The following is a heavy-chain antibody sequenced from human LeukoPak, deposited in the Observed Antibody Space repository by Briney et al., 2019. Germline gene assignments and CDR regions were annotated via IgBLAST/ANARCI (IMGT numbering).Heavy chain of an antibody. D-gene: IGHD3-16*02. Sequence: GGSLRLSCAASGFTVSSNYMSWVRQAPGKGLEWVSVIYSGGSTYYADSVKGRFAISRDNSKNTLYLQMNSLRAEDTAVYYCARDNVWGSYRWGVDYWGKGTLVTVPS. CDR3: ARDNVWGSYRWGVDY. CDR2: IYSGGST. V-gene: IGHV3-66*01. J-gene: IGHJ4*02. CDR1: GFTVSSNY.